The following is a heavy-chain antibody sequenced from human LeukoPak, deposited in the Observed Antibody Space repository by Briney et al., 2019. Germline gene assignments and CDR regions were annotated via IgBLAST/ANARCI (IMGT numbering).Heavy chain of an antibody. CDR3: ARTYGSGSYPFDY. V-gene: IGHV4-31*03. CDR2: IYYSGST. D-gene: IGHD3-10*01. CDR1: GGSISSGGNY. J-gene: IGHJ4*02. Sequence: SETLSLTCTVSGGSISSGGNYWSWIRQHPGKGLEWIGYIYYSGSTYYNPSLKSRVTISVDTSKNQFSLKLSSVTAADTAVYYCARTYGSGSYPFDYWGQGTLVTVSS.